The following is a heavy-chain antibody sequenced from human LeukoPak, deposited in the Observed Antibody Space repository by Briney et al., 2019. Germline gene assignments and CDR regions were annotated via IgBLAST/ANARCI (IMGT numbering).Heavy chain of an antibody. V-gene: IGHV3-33*03. CDR2: ISYDGSNK. CDR3: AMGGYSSSWYYFDY. J-gene: IGHJ4*02. CDR1: GFIFSTYG. D-gene: IGHD6-13*01. Sequence: PGGSLRLSCAASGFIFSTYGMQWVRQAPGKGLEWVAVISYDGSNKYYADSVKGRFTISRDNAKNTLYLQMNSLRAEDTAVYYCAMGGYSSSWYYFDYWGQGTLVTVSS.